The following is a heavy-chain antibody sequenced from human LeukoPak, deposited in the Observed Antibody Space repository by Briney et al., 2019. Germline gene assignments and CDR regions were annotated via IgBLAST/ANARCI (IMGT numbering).Heavy chain of an antibody. Sequence: GGSLRLSCAASGFTFSSYSMNWVRQAPGKGLEWVAVIWYDGSNKYYADSVKGRFTISRDNSKNTLYLQMNSLRAEDTAVYYCARAGEWELLVGIDYWGQGTLVTVSS. J-gene: IGHJ4*02. CDR2: IWYDGSNK. CDR3: ARAGEWELLVGIDY. D-gene: IGHD1-26*01. CDR1: GFTFSSYS. V-gene: IGHV3-33*08.